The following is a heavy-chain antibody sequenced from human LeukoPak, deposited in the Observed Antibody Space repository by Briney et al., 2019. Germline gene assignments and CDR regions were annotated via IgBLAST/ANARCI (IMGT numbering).Heavy chain of an antibody. CDR2: ITTNGGRT. Sequence: GGSLRLSCAPSGFTFASYGMSWVRQAPGKGLEWVSFITTNGGRTSYADSVEGRFTISRDNPRNTLYMQMNSLRDEDTAVYYCAIMHGYYDGTGYWVQWGQGTLVTVSS. V-gene: IGHV3-23*01. J-gene: IGHJ1*01. D-gene: IGHD3-22*01. CDR1: GFTFASYG. CDR3: AIMHGYYDGTGYWVQ.